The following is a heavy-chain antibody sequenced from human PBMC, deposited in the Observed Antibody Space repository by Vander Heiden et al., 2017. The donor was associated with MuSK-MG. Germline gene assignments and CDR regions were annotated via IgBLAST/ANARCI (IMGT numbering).Heavy chain of an antibody. J-gene: IGHJ5*02. CDR1: GGSFSGSY. CDR3: ARARALHSYYYYDSSGYGS. V-gene: IGHV4-34*01. D-gene: IGHD3-22*01. Sequence: QVQLQQRGAALLKPSETLSLTCAVPGGSFSGSYWRWIRQPPGKGLEWIGEINQSGSTNYNPSLKSRVTISVDTSKNQFSLKLSSVTAADTAVYYCARARALHSYYYYDSSGYGSWGQGTLVTVSS. CDR2: INQSGST.